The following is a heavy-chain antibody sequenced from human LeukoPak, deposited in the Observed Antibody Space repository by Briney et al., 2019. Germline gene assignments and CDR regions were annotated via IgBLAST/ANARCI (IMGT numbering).Heavy chain of an antibody. D-gene: IGHD3-10*01. CDR3: ATNKIYYGADF. V-gene: IGHV4-39*01. J-gene: IGHJ4*02. CDR1: GGSISSSSYY. CDR2: IYYSGST. Sequence: SETLSLTCTVSGGSISSSSYYWGWIPQPPGKGLEWIGSIYYSGSTYYNPSLKSRVTTSVDTSNNQFALKLSSVTAADTAVYYCATNKIYYGADFWGPGTLVTVSS.